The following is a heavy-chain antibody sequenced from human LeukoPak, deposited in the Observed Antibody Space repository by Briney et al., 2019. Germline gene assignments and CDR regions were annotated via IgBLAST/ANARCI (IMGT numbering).Heavy chain of an antibody. Sequence: ASVKVSCKASGYTFTGYYMHWVRQAPGQGLEWMGRINPNSGGTNYAQKFQGRVTMTRGTSISTAYMELSRLRSDDTAVYYCASSGWTDRYYFDYWGQGTLVTVSS. D-gene: IGHD6-19*01. V-gene: IGHV1-2*06. CDR1: GYTFTGYY. CDR2: INPNSGGT. J-gene: IGHJ4*02. CDR3: ASSGWTDRYYFDY.